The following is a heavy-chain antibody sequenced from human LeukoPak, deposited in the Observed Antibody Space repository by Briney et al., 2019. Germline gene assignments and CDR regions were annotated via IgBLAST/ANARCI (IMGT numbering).Heavy chain of an antibody. V-gene: IGHV3-53*01. CDR1: GFTVSSNS. D-gene: IGHD1-26*01. J-gene: IGHJ3*02. Sequence: GGSLRLSCTVSGFTVSSNSMSWVRQAPGKGLEWVSFIYSDNTHYSDSVKGRFTISRDNSKNTLYLQMNSLKTEDTAVYYCTRLESGSYGDAFDIWGQGTMVTVSS. CDR2: IYSDNT. CDR3: TRLESGSYGDAFDI.